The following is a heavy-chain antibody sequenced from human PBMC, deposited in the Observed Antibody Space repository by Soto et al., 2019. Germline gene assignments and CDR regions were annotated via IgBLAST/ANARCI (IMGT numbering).Heavy chain of an antibody. J-gene: IGHJ6*02. CDR1: GDSIRSYY. Sequence: SETLSLTCPVSGDSIRSYYWSWIRQPPGKRLEWIGYIFYSGTSDYNPSLKGRVTMSVDTSKSQFSLNLSSVTAADTAVYYCARDTRRSNGMDVWGQGTTVTVSS. V-gene: IGHV4-59*01. CDR3: ARDTRRSNGMDV. CDR2: IFYSGTS.